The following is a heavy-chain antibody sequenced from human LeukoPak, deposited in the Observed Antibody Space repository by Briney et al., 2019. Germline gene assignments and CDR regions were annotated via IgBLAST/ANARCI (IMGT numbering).Heavy chain of an antibody. J-gene: IGHJ4*02. CDR3: ARDYFWASDY. D-gene: IGHD2/OR15-2a*01. CDR2: ISSDTSVI. Sequence: GGSLRLSCAASGFTFSNHNMNWVRQPPGKGLEWTSYISSDTSVIYYADSVKGRFTISRDNAKNSLFLQMTSLSAEDTAVYYCARDYFWASDYWGQGTLVTVSS. CDR1: GFTFSNHN. V-gene: IGHV3-48*01.